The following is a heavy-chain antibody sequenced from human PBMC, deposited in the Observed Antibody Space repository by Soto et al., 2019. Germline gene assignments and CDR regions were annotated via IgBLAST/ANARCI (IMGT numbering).Heavy chain of an antibody. CDR3: AREGGRMYSTTASVTNPYAFDI. J-gene: IGHJ3*02. CDR2: IYYSGST. Sequence: PSETLSVTCPVSGGSVSSGGYYWSWIRQPPGKGLEWIGYIYYSGSTNYNPSLKSRVTISVDTSKNQFSLKLSSVTAADTAVYYCAREGGRMYSTTASVTNPYAFDIWGQGTMVTVSS. D-gene: IGHD6-13*01. V-gene: IGHV4-61*08. CDR1: GGSVSSGGYY.